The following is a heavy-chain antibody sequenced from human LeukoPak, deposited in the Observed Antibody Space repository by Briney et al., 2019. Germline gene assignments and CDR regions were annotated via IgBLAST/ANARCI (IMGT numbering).Heavy chain of an antibody. CDR1: GGSISSYY. CDR2: IYYSGST. V-gene: IGHV4-59*01. J-gene: IGHJ4*02. D-gene: IGHD3-22*01. Sequence: SETLSLTCTVSGGSISSYYWSWIRQPPGKGLEWIGYIYYSGSTNYNPSLKSRVTISVDTSKNQFSLKLSSVTAADTAVYYCASTSDSYYYDSSGYYSAGVPFDYWGQGTLVTVSS. CDR3: ASTSDSYYYDSSGYYSAGVPFDY.